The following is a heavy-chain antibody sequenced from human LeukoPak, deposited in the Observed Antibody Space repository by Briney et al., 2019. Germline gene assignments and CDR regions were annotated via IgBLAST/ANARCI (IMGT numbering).Heavy chain of an antibody. CDR3: AVHLPGDYLDR. CDR2: MNPDSGNT. Sequence: ASVRVSCKASEYTFNIYDINWVRQATGQGLEWMGWMNPDSGNTGFAPKFQGRVTMTRNTSMTTAYMELSSLRSEDTAVYYCAVHLPGDYLDRWGQGTLVTVSS. J-gene: IGHJ4*02. V-gene: IGHV1-8*01. CDR1: EYTFNIYD.